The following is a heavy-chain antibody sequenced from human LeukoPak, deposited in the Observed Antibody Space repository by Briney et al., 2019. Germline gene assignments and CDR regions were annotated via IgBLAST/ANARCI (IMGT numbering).Heavy chain of an antibody. J-gene: IGHJ4*02. CDR3: ARDWGTYCSGGSCYSDFYYFDY. Sequence: VASVKVSCKASGYTFTGYYMHWVRQAPGQGLEWMGRINPNSGGTNYAQKFQGRVTMTRDTSISTAYMELSRLRSDDTAMYYCARDWGTYCSGGSCYSDFYYFDYWGQGTLVTVSS. D-gene: IGHD2-15*01. CDR2: INPNSGGT. CDR1: GYTFTGYY. V-gene: IGHV1-2*06.